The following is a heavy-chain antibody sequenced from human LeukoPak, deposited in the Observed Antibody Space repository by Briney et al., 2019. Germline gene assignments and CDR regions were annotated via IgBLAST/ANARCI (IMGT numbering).Heavy chain of an antibody. D-gene: IGHD5-12*01. CDR3: AKDRIPDSGYDIDY. CDR2: IYGGGGVI. Sequence: GGSLRLSCAASGFTFSGDGMYWVRQAPRKGLEWVAGIYGGGGVIKYADSVKGRFTISRDNSENILYLQMDSLRVEDTAIYYCAKDRIPDSGYDIDYWGQGTLVTVSS. J-gene: IGHJ4*02. CDR1: GFTFSGDG. V-gene: IGHV3-23*03.